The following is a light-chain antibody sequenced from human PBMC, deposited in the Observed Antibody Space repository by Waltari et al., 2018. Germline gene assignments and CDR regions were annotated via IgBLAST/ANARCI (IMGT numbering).Light chain of an antibody. Sequence: DIQMTQSPFSLSASVGDRVTITCRASQSIRPYLNWYQQTTGEAPKLLIYAASSLQSGVPSRFSGSGYGTEFTLTIGSLQPEDFATYYCQQTYSTPYTFGQGTKLEIK. CDR1: QSIRPY. J-gene: IGKJ2*01. V-gene: IGKV1-39*01. CDR3: QQTYSTPYT. CDR2: AAS.